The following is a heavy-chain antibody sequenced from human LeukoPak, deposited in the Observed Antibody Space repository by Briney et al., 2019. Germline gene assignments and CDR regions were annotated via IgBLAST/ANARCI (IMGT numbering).Heavy chain of an antibody. V-gene: IGHV4-61*02. CDR1: GDSISSDDYY. D-gene: IGHD5-12*01. J-gene: IGHJ4*02. CDR2: FSASGNS. CDR3: ARGFLVATKFDY. Sequence: SETLSLTCTVSGDSISSDDYYWSWIRQPAGKGLEWIGRFSASGNSNYNPSLKSRLTISVDTSKNQFSLKLTSVTAADTAVYYCARGFLVATKFDYWGQGTLVTVSS.